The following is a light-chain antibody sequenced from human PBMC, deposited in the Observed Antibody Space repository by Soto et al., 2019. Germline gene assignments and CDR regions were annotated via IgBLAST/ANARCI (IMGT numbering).Light chain of an antibody. Sequence: EIVMTQSPATLSVSPVERATLSFRASQSVSSNLAWYQQKPGQAPRLLIYGASSRATGIPDRFSGSGSGTDFTLTISRLEPEDFATYYCQQHGQWPITFGQGTRLEIK. V-gene: IGKV3D-15*01. CDR1: QSVSSN. CDR2: GAS. J-gene: IGKJ5*01. CDR3: QQHGQWPIT.